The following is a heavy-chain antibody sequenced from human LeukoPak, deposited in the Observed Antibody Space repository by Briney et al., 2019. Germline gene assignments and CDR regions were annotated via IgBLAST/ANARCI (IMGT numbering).Heavy chain of an antibody. CDR2: ISGSGSGGAT. V-gene: IGHV3-23*01. CDR1: GFTFDIHV. D-gene: IGHD3-10*01. J-gene: IGHJ5*02. Sequence: GGSLRLSCAASGFTFDIHVMTWVRQAPGKGLEWVSSISGSGSGGATYYADSVKGRFTISRDNSKNTLYLQMNSLRVEDTAVYYCAKGGTHYYRSGQYNWFDPWGQGTLVTVSS. CDR3: AKGGTHYYRSGQYNWFDP.